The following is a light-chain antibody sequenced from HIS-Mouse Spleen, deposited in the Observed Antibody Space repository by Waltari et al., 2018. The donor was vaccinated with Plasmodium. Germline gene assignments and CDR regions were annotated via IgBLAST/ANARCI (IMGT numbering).Light chain of an antibody. CDR1: RSAVRGYHY. V-gene: IGLV2-11*01. CDR3: CSYAGSYTVV. J-gene: IGLJ2*01. Sequence: QSALTPPRSLSGSPGQSVTHSCTGTRSAVRGYHYVHWYQQHPGQAPKLMIYDFSKRPAGGPDRFSGSKSGNTASLTISGLQAEDEADYYCCSYAGSYTVVFGGGTKLTVL. CDR2: DFS.